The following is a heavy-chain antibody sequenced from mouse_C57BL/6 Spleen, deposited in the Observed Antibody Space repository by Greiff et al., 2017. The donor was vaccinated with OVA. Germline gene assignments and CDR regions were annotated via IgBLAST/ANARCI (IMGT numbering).Heavy chain of an antibody. CDR3: ARSGGTYLDY. CDR2: IYPGSGST. Sequence: VQLQQPGAELVKPGASVKMSCKASGYTFTSYGITWVQQRPGQGLEWIGDIYPGSGSTNYNEKFKSKATLTVDTSSSTAYMQLSSLTSEDSAVYYCARSGGTYLDYWGQGTTLTVSS. J-gene: IGHJ2*01. V-gene: IGHV1-55*01. CDR1: GYTFTSYG. D-gene: IGHD4-1*01.